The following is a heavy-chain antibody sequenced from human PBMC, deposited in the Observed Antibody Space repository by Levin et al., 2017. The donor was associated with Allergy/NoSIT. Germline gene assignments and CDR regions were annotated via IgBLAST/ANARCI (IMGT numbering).Heavy chain of an antibody. V-gene: IGHV2-70*11. CDR3: ARRKWLVNSAGAFDI. D-gene: IGHD6-19*01. Sequence: VSGPTLVKPTQTLTLTCTFSGFSLSTSGMCVSWIRQPPGKALEWLARIDWDDDKYYSTSLKTRLTISKDTSQNQVVLTMTNMDPVDTATYYCARRKWLVNSAGAFDIWGQGTMVTVSS. CDR1: GFSLSTSGMC. J-gene: IGHJ3*02. CDR2: IDWDDDK.